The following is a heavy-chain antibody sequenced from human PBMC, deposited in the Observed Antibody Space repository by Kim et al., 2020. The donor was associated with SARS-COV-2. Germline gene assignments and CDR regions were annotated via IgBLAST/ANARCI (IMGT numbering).Heavy chain of an antibody. V-gene: IGHV3-9*01. Sequence: GGSLRLSCAASGFTFDDYAMHWVRQAPGKGLEWVSGISWNSGSIGYADSVKGRFTISRDNAKNSLYLQMNSLRAEDTALYYCAKDPIGKPGWGQGALVTVSS. D-gene: IGHD3-22*01. CDR1: GFTFDDYA. J-gene: IGHJ4*02. CDR2: ISWNSGSI. CDR3: AKDPIGKPG.